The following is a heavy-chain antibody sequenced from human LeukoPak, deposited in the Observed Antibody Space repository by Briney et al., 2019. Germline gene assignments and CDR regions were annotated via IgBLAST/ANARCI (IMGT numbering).Heavy chain of an antibody. J-gene: IGHJ4*02. V-gene: IGHV4-39*01. Sequence: GSLRLSCAASGFTFSSYAMSWVRQPPGKGLEWIATIYYTGSTYYNPSLKSRVTISVDTSKNQFSLNVISVTAADTAVYYCARHGEMAVSTHLDSWGQGTLVTVSS. CDR2: IYYTGST. D-gene: IGHD5-24*01. CDR3: ARHGEMAVSTHLDS. CDR1: GFTFSSYA.